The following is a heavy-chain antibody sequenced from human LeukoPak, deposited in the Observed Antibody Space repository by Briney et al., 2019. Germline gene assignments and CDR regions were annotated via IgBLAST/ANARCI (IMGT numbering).Heavy chain of an antibody. V-gene: IGHV3-30-3*01. CDR3: AREYDGIWDY. D-gene: IGHD2-8*01. CDR2: ISYDGSNK. Sequence: TCAVYAMHWVRQAPGEGLEWVAVISYDGSNKYYADSVKGRFTISRDNSKNTLYLQMNSLRAEDTAVYYCAREYDGIWDYWGQGTLVTVSS. J-gene: IGHJ4*02. CDR1: TCAVYA.